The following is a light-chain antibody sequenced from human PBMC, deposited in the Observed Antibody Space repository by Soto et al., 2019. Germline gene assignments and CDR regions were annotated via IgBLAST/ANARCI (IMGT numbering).Light chain of an antibody. V-gene: IGKV3D-15*01. CDR2: GAS. CDR3: QQYNNWPQT. J-gene: IGKJ1*01. Sequence: ETVMTQSPGTLSVSPGESATLSCGTSQSVSSNLAWYQQKPGQAPRLLIYGASTRATGIPARFSGSGSGTEFTLTISSLQSEDFAEYHCQQYNNWPQTFGQGTKVDIK. CDR1: QSVSSN.